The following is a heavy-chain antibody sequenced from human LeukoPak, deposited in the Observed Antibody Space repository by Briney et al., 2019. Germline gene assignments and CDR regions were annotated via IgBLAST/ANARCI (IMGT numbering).Heavy chain of an antibody. V-gene: IGHV4-34*01. CDR1: GGSFSGYY. CDR2: INHSGST. Sequence: PSETLSLTCAEYGGSFSGYYWSWIRQPPGKGLEWIGEINHSGSTNYNPSLKSRVTISVDASKNQFSLKLTSVTAADTAVYYCARRLTYWGQGTLVTVSS. D-gene: IGHD6-19*01. CDR3: ARRLTY. J-gene: IGHJ4*02.